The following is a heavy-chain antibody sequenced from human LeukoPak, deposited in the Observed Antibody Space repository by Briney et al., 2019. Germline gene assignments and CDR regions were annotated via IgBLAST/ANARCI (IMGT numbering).Heavy chain of an antibody. D-gene: IGHD6-19*01. CDR1: GFTFSSYA. CDR3: AKSPSGWYNWFDP. J-gene: IGHJ5*02. CDR2: ISGSGGSS. V-gene: IGHV3-23*01. Sequence: GGSLRLSCAASGFTFSSYAMSWVRQAPGKGLEWVSAISGSGGSSYYEESVKGRFTISRDNSKNTLYLQMNSLRAEDTAVYYCAKSPSGWYNWFDPWGQGTLVTVSS.